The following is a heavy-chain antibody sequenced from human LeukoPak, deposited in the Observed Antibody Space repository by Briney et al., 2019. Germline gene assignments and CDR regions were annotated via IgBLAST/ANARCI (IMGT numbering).Heavy chain of an antibody. J-gene: IGHJ4*02. Sequence: TSETLSLTCTVSGGSISSYYWSWIRQPPGKGLEWIGYIYYSGSTNYNPSLKSRVTISVDTSKNQFSLKLSSVTAADTAVYYCARDRSSSIGNFDYWGQGTLVTVSS. CDR1: GGSISSYY. D-gene: IGHD2-15*01. CDR2: IYYSGST. CDR3: ARDRSSSIGNFDY. V-gene: IGHV4-59*01.